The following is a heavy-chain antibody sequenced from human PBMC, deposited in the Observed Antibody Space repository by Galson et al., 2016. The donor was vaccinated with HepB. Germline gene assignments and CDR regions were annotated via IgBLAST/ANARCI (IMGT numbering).Heavy chain of an antibody. D-gene: IGHD2-2*01. V-gene: IGHV1-18*01. CDR1: GYTFSNYG. Sequence: SVKVSCKASGYTFSNYGINWVRQAPGQGLEWMGWISAYDGNTKYAQKFQGRVTMTTDTSTSTAYMELRSLRSDDTAVYYCARDYCYTTSCLLDWFDPWGQGTLVTVSS. J-gene: IGHJ5*02. CDR2: ISAYDGNT. CDR3: ARDYCYTTSCLLDWFDP.